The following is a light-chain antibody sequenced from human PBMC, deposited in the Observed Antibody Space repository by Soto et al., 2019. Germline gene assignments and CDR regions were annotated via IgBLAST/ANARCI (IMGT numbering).Light chain of an antibody. CDR1: QSISSY. CDR2: AES. J-gene: IGKJ1*01. Sequence: DIQMPPSPSSLSASVADSVTITCRASQSISSYLNWYKQKPGTDPKILIYAESSLQSGVQSRFSGVGSGTEFTLTIRRLQPDEFATDDRTQYNSYWTFGQGTKVDIK. V-gene: IGKV1-39*01. CDR3: TQYNSYWT.